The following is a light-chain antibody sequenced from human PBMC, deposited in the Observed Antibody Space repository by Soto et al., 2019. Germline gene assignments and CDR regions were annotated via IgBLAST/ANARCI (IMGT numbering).Light chain of an antibody. Sequence: QSVLTQPASVSGSPGQSITIPCTGTSSDVGCYNHVSWYQQHPGKAPRLMIYEVTNRPSRVSDRFSGSKSGNTASLTISGLQAEDEADYYCGSYTSTNSYVFGTGTKLTVL. CDR3: GSYTSTNSYV. J-gene: IGLJ1*01. CDR2: EVT. V-gene: IGLV2-14*01. CDR1: SSDVGCYNH.